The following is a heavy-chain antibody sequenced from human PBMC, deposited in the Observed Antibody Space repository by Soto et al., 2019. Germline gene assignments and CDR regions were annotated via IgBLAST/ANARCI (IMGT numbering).Heavy chain of an antibody. Sequence: QVQLVQSGAEVKKPGSSVKVSCKASGGTFSSYAISWVRQAPGQGLEWMGGINPIFGTANYAQKFQGRVTMTADESTSTAYMELSSLTPEDTDVYYCARDSRYCSGGTCYFLPGIDYWGQGTLVTVSS. D-gene: IGHD2-15*01. CDR1: GGTFSSYA. J-gene: IGHJ4*02. V-gene: IGHV1-69*12. CDR2: INPIFGTA. CDR3: ARDSRYCSGGTCYFLPGIDY.